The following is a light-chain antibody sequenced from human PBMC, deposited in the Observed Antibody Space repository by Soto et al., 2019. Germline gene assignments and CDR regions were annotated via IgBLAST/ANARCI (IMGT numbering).Light chain of an antibody. J-gene: IGKJ1*01. CDR2: AAS. Sequence: SSLSASVEDRVIITCRASQSISNHLNWYQQKPGKAPKLLIFAASSLQSGVPSRFSGSRSGPDFTLTISSLQPEDFATYYCQQSYSSPPTFGQGTKVDSK. CDR1: QSISNH. V-gene: IGKV1-39*01. CDR3: QQSYSSPPT.